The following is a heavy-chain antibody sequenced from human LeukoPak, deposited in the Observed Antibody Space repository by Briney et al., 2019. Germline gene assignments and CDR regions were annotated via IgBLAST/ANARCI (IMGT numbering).Heavy chain of an antibody. CDR1: GFTFSSYG. CDR3: ARESTYYDFWSGYQYYFDY. J-gene: IGHJ4*02. D-gene: IGHD3-3*01. CDR2: IWYDGSNK. Sequence: PGGSLRLSCAASGFTFSSYGMHWFRQAPGKGLEWVAVIWYDGSNKYYADSVKGRFTISRDNSKNTPYLQMNSLRAEDTAVYYCARESTYYDFWSGYQYYFDYWGQGILVTVSS. V-gene: IGHV3-33*01.